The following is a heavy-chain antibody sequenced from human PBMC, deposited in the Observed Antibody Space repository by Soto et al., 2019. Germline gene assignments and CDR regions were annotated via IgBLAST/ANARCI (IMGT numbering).Heavy chain of an antibody. CDR3: ATFVGATTVTRGSPRDY. CDR1: GGSFSVYH. Sequence: VQLQQWGAGLLKPSEPLSLTCAVYGGSFSVYHWSWFRQPPGKGLEWIGEINPSGSINYNPSLKSRVTISVDTSKNQFSLNLSSVTAADTAVYYCATFVGATTVTRGSPRDYWGQGTLVTVSS. D-gene: IGHD4-4*01. V-gene: IGHV4-34*01. J-gene: IGHJ4*02. CDR2: INPSGSI.